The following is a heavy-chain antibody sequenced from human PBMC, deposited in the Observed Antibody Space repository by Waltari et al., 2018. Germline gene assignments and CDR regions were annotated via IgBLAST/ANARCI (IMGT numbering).Heavy chain of an antibody. D-gene: IGHD2-15*01. V-gene: IGHV3-30*02. J-gene: IGHJ5*02. Sequence: QVQLVESGGGVVQPGGSLRLSCAASGFTFSSYGMHWVRQAPGKGLEWVAFIRYDGSNKYYADSVKGRFTISRDNSKNTLYLQMNSLRAEDTAVYYCAKSVVAATRMFDPWGQGTLVTVSS. CDR3: AKSVVAATRMFDP. CDR1: GFTFSSYG. CDR2: IRYDGSNK.